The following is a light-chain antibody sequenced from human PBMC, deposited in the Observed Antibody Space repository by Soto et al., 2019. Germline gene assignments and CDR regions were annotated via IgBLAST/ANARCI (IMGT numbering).Light chain of an antibody. J-gene: IGLJ3*02. CDR1: SSNIGSDY. Sequence: QSVLTQPPSVSGTPGQRVTISCSGSSSNIGSDYVYWYQQLPGTAPKLLIYTDYQRPSGVPDRLSGSKSGTSASLAISGLRSEDEADYWCAAWDARLSAWVFGGGTKLTVL. CDR2: TDY. V-gene: IGLV1-47*02. CDR3: AAWDARLSAWV.